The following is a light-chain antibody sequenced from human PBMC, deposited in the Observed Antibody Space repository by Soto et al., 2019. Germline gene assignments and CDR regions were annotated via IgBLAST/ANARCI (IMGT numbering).Light chain of an antibody. CDR2: DVA. CDR3: CSYGGGRTPLG. CDR1: RSDVGGYRY. Sequence: QSALTQPRSVSGSPGQSVTVSCTGSRSDVGGYRYVSWYQKAPGRAPKLVIFDVAKRPSGVPGRFSGVKSGNTAFLTISELQAEDEGDYYCCSYGGGRTPLGFGGGTKLTVL. V-gene: IGLV2-11*01. J-gene: IGLJ2*01.